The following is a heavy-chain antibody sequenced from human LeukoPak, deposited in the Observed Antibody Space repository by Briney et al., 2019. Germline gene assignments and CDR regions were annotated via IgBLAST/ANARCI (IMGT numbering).Heavy chain of an antibody. CDR2: FDPEDGET. CDR3: ATYIWFGERYEPIFDY. CDR1: GYTLTELS. V-gene: IGHV1-24*01. D-gene: IGHD3-10*01. Sequence: ASVKVSCKVSGYTLTELSMHWVRQAPGKGLEWMGGFDPEDGETIYAQKFQGRVTMTEDTSTDTAYMELSSLRSEDTAVHYCATYIWFGERYEPIFDYWGQGTLVTVSS. J-gene: IGHJ4*02.